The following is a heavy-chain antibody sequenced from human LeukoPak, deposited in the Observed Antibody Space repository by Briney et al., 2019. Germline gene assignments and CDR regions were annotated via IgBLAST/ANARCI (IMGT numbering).Heavy chain of an antibody. CDR1: GYTFTSYY. V-gene: IGHV1-8*02. D-gene: IGHD5-12*01. CDR2: MNPNSGNT. CDR3: ARGEGYDRPSDY. J-gene: IGHJ4*02. Sequence: GASVKVSCKASGYTFTSYYMHWVRQATGQGLEWMGWMNPNSGNTGYAQKFQGRVTMTRNTSISTAYMELSSLRSEDTAVYYCARGEGYDRPSDYWGQGTLVTVSS.